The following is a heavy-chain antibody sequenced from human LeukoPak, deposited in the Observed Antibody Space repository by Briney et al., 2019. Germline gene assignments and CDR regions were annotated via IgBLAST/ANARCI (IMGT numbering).Heavy chain of an antibody. V-gene: IGHV3-48*03. CDR1: GFTFSSYE. CDR2: IGSSDSTT. D-gene: IGHD4-23*01. J-gene: IGHJ4*02. CDR3: AKDQSVVVRWLTTVVIEYPYFDH. Sequence: PGGSLRLSCVASGFTFSSYEMNWVRQAPGKGLEWLSYIGSSDSTTHYADSVKGRFTISRDNAKNSLYLQMNSLRVEDTAVYYCAKDQSVVVRWLTTVVIEYPYFDHWGQGTLVTVSS.